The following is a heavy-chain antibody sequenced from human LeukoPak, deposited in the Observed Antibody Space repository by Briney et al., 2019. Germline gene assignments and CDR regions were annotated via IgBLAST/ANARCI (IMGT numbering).Heavy chain of an antibody. J-gene: IGHJ4*02. CDR2: IANDGKDK. D-gene: IGHD6-13*01. Sequence: GRSLRLSCAASGFTFSRYGLHWVRQAPGKGLEWAAVIANDGKDKKYADSVKGRLTISRDNSKSTLYLQMNSLRAEDTAVYYCAKDQQVGAAAYYFDSWGQGTLVTVSS. CDR1: GFTFSRYG. CDR3: AKDQQVGAAAYYFDS. V-gene: IGHV3-30*18.